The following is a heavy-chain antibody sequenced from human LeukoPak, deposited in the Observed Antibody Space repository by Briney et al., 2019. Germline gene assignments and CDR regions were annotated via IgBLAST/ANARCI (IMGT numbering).Heavy chain of an antibody. J-gene: IGHJ4*02. CDR2: INPNSGGT. V-gene: IGHV1-2*02. Sequence: SVKVSCKASGYTFTGYYMHWVRQAPGQGLEWMGWINPNSGGTNYAQKFQGRVTMTRDTSISTAYMELSRLRSDDTAVYYCARDLGITMVRGSRYYFDYWGQGTLVTVSS. D-gene: IGHD3-10*01. CDR1: GYTFTGYY. CDR3: ARDLGITMVRGSRYYFDY.